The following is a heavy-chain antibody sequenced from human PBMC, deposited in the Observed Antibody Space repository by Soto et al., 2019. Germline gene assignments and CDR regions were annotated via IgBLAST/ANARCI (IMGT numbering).Heavy chain of an antibody. CDR2: IYSGGNT. CDR1: GFNVSTNY. J-gene: IGHJ6*02. CDR3: ARDLSITIFEVGNRYYVMDI. D-gene: IGHD3-3*01. V-gene: IGHV3-53*02. Sequence: EEQLVETGGGLIQPGGSLRLSCAASGFNVSTNYMNWVRQAPGKGPEWVSIIYSGGNTYYADSVQGRFTISRDNSKNTVYLQMNSLRAEDTAVYYCARDLSITIFEVGNRYYVMDIWGQGTTVTVSS.